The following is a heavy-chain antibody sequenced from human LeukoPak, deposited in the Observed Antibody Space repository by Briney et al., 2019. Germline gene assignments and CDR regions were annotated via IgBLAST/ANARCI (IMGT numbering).Heavy chain of an antibody. CDR2: FSGSGGNT. D-gene: IGHD3-10*01. J-gene: IGHJ6*03. CDR3: ARDNLLVRGVIITTYYYYMDV. CDR1: GFTFSSFA. V-gene: IGHV3-23*01. Sequence: GGSLRLSCAASGFTFSSFAMSWVRQAPGKGLEWVSSFSGSGGNTYYADSVKGRFTISRDNSKNTLYLQMNSLRAEDTAVYYCARDNLLVRGVIITTYYYYMDVWGKGTTVTISS.